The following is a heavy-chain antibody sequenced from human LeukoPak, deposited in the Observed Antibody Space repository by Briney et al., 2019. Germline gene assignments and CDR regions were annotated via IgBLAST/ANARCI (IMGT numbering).Heavy chain of an antibody. Sequence: PSETLSFTCAVYGGSFSGYYWSWIRQPPGKGLEWIGEINHSGSTNYNPSLKSRVTISVDTSKNQFSLKLSSVTAADTAVYYCARERVVAGTLDYWGQGTLVTVSS. CDR2: INHSGST. V-gene: IGHV4-34*01. CDR3: ARERVVAGTLDY. J-gene: IGHJ4*02. CDR1: GGSFSGYY. D-gene: IGHD6-19*01.